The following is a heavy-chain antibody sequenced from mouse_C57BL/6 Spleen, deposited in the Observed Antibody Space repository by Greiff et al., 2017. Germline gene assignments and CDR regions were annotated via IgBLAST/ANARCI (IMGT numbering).Heavy chain of an antibody. Sequence: QVQLQQPVAELVRPGTSVKLSCKASGYTFTSYWMHWVKQRPGQGLEWIGVIDPSNSYTNYTQKFKGKATLTVDTSSSTAYMQLSSLTSEDSAVYYCARSGDYDGRFDYWGQGTTLTVSS. CDR1: GYTFTSYW. D-gene: IGHD2-4*01. V-gene: IGHV1-59*01. J-gene: IGHJ2*01. CDR3: ARSGDYDGRFDY. CDR2: IDPSNSYT.